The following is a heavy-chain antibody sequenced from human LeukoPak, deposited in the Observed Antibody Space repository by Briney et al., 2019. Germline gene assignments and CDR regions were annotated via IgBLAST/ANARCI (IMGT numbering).Heavy chain of an antibody. CDR2: IYYSGST. CDR3: ASSPLCSGGSCSPVRGGGYFDY. Sequence: SETLSLTCTVSGGSISSYYWSWIRQPPGKGLEWIGYIYYSGSTNYNPSLKSRVTISVDTSKNQFSLKLSSVTAADTAVYYCASSPLCSGGSCSPVRGGGYFDYWGQGTLVTVSS. V-gene: IGHV4-59*08. J-gene: IGHJ4*02. CDR1: GGSISSYY. D-gene: IGHD2-15*01.